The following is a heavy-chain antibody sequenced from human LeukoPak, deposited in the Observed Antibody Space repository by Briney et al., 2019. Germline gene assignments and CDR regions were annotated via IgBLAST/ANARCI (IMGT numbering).Heavy chain of an antibody. J-gene: IGHJ4*02. D-gene: IGHD6-6*01. CDR2: IYYSGST. Sequence: PSETLSLTCTVSGDAINNDYWSWIRQPPGKGLEWIGYIYYSGSTNYNPSLKSRVTISVDTSKNQFSLNLSSVTAADTAVYCCARHDPRGEPARLGFFDYWGQGTLVTVSS. CDR1: GDAINNDY. CDR3: ARHDPRGEPARLGFFDY. V-gene: IGHV4-59*08.